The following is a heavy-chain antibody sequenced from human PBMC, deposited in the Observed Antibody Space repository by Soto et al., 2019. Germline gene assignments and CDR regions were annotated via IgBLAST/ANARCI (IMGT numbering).Heavy chain of an antibody. Sequence: GGSLRLSCAASGFTFSSHSMNWVRQAPGKGLEWVSSISSSSRYIYYAESEKGLFTISRDNAKNSLYLQINSLRAEDTAVCYCASPCSSTSCPFDYWGQGT. J-gene: IGHJ4*02. V-gene: IGHV3-21*01. CDR2: ISSSSRYI. D-gene: IGHD2-2*01. CDR3: ASPCSSTSCPFDY. CDR1: GFTFSSHS.